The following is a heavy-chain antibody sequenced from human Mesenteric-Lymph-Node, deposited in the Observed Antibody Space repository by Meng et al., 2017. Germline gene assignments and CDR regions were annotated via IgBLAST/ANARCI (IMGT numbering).Heavy chain of an antibody. Sequence: GESLKISCAASGFTVSSNYMSWVRQAPGKGLEWVSVIYSGGSTYYADSGKGRFTISRDNSKNTLYLQMNSLRAEDTAVYYCARDGYGDYTHWGQGTLVTVSS. D-gene: IGHD4-17*01. CDR2: IYSGGST. V-gene: IGHV3-66*02. J-gene: IGHJ4*02. CDR1: GFTVSSNY. CDR3: ARDGYGDYTH.